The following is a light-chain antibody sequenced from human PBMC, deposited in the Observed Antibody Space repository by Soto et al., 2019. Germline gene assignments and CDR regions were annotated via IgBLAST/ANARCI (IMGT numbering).Light chain of an antibody. J-gene: IGKJ1*01. CDR2: DVS. CDR1: QTISTR. Sequence: DIQMTQSPSTLSASVGDRFTITCRASQTISTRLAWYQQKPGKAPKLLIYDVSTLGSGVPSRFSGSGSGTDFTLTISSLQPDDFATYYCQQCNAFWTFGQGTKVEIK. V-gene: IGKV1-5*01. CDR3: QQCNAFWT.